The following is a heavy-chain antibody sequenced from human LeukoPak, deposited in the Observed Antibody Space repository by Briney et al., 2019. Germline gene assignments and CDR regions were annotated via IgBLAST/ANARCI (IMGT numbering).Heavy chain of an antibody. CDR2: ISSSGSTI. Sequence: GGSLRLSCAASGFTFSDYYMSWIRQAPGKGLEWVSYISSSGSTIYYADSVKGRFTISRDNAKNSLYLQMNSLRAEDTAVYYCARDACSSTSCYPMEYFQHWARAPWSPSPQ. J-gene: IGHJ1*01. V-gene: IGHV3-11*04. D-gene: IGHD2-2*01. CDR3: ARDACSSTSCYPMEYFQH. CDR1: GFTFSDYY.